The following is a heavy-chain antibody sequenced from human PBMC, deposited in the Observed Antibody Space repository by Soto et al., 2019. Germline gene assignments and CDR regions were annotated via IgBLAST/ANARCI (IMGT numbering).Heavy chain of an antibody. Sequence: XXSLRLACAASGFSLSRYAMDWVPQAPGQGLEWVSYISLSSGNIHYADSVRGRFTVSRDNAKNSLYLQMNSLRAEDTAVYYCARDPSRGSEWARYLDLWGRGTLVTVSS. CDR2: ISLSSGNI. V-gene: IGHV3-48*01. CDR1: GFSLSRYA. J-gene: IGHJ2*01. D-gene: IGHD1-26*01. CDR3: ARDPSRGSEWARYLDL.